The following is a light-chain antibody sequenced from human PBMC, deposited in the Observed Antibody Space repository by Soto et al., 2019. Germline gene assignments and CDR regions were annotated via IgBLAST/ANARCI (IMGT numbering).Light chain of an antibody. V-gene: IGKV1-39*01. Sequence: DIRTNKPPSSLSAYVGDRVTITCRASQSINNYLNWYQQKPGTAPKVLIYHASNLQSGVPSRFSGSGSGTEFTLTSRSLQPDDFATYYWQQVRRYSFGQGTKVDIK. CDR2: HAS. CDR3: QQVRRYS. CDR1: QSINNY. J-gene: IGKJ1*01.